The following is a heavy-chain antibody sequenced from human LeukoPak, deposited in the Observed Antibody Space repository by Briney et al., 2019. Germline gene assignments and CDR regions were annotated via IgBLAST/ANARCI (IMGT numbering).Heavy chain of an antibody. J-gene: IGHJ4*02. CDR1: GGSISSGGYY. CDR2: IYYSGST. CDR3: ARGSSSWYNFDY. D-gene: IGHD6-13*01. Sequence: TASETLSLTCTVSGGSISSGGYYWSWIRQYPGKGLEWIGYIYYSGSTYYNPSLKSRVTISVDTSKNQFSLKLSSVTAADTAVYYCARGSSSWYNFDYWGQGTLVTVSS. V-gene: IGHV4-31*03.